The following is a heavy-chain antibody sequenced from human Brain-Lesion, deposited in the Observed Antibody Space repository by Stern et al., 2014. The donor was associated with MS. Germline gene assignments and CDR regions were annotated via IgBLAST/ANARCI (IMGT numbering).Heavy chain of an antibody. D-gene: IGHD3-3*01. Sequence: VQLMESGADVKKPGASVKVSCKTSGYIFTGYYIHWVRQAPGPGLEWMAWINPNTGGTKYAHKFQGRVTMSRDTSISTAYVELRSLTSDDTAVYYCARDQRGITIFGVVTDYYYLGMDVWGQGTTVTVSS. J-gene: IGHJ6*02. CDR1: GYIFTGYY. CDR3: ARDQRGITIFGVVTDYYYLGMDV. V-gene: IGHV1-2*02. CDR2: INPNTGGT.